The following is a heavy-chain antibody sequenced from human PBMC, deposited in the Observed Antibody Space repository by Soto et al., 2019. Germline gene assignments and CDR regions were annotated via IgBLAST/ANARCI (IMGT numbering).Heavy chain of an antibody. V-gene: IGHV4-31*03. D-gene: IGHD6-13*01. CDR1: DGSISSGGYY. J-gene: IGHJ5*02. CDR2: IYYSGST. CDR3: ARDVAAAGTLYNWFDP. Sequence: TLSLTCTVADGSISSGGYYWSWIRQHPGKGLEWIGYIYYSGSTYYNPSLKSRVTISVDTSKNQFSLKLSSVTAADTAVYYCARDVAAAGTLYNWFDPWGQGTLVTVSS.